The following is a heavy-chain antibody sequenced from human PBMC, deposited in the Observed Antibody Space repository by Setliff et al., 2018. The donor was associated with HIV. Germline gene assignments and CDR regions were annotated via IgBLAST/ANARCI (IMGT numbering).Heavy chain of an antibody. CDR1: GFTFSNYD. V-gene: IGHV3-30*02. CDR2: IRYDGNWD. CDR3: AKEIPGATDY. D-gene: IGHD5-12*01. Sequence: GGSLRLSCAASGFTFSNYDMTWVRQAPGKGLEWVALIRYDGNWDTYAESVKGRFTISRDNSRNMAYLQMNGLGPEDTGLYYCAKEIPGATDYWGQGTLVTVSS. J-gene: IGHJ4*02.